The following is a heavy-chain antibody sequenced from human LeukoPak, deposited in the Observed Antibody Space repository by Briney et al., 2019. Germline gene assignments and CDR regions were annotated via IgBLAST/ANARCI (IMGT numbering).Heavy chain of an antibody. CDR3: ARLSEYCSSTSCYD. CDR1: GYTFTSYG. CDR2: ISAYNGNT. D-gene: IGHD2-2*01. V-gene: IGHV1-18*01. Sequence: ASVKVSCKASGYTFTSYGISWVRQAPGQGLEWMGWISAYNGNTNYAQKLQSRVTMTTDTSTSTAYMELRSLRSDDTAVYYCARLSEYCSSTSCYDWGQGTLVTVSS. J-gene: IGHJ4*02.